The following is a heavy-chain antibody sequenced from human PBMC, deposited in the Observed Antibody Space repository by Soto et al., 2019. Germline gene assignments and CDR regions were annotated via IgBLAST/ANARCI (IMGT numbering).Heavy chain of an antibody. D-gene: IGHD2-2*01. J-gene: IGHJ6*02. Sequence: GASVKVSCKASGYTFTSYAMHWVRQAPGQRLEWMGWINAGNGNTKYSQKFQGRVTITRDTSASTAYMELSSLRSEDTAVYYCARGYCSSNSCYGPLYYYGMDVWGQGTTVTVSS. V-gene: IGHV1-3*01. CDR1: GYTFTSYA. CDR3: ARGYCSSNSCYGPLYYYGMDV. CDR2: INAGNGNT.